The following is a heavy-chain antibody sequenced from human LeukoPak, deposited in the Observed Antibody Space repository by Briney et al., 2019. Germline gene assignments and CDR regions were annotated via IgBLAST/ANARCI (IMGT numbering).Heavy chain of an antibody. D-gene: IGHD5-24*01. J-gene: IGHJ4*02. Sequence: GESLKISCKGSGYSFTSYWIGWVRQMPGKGLEWMGSIYPGDSDTRYSPSFQGQGTISAYKSISTAYLQWSSLKASDTAMYYCARPSTVEMATITYFDYWGQGTLVPVSS. CDR2: IYPGDSDT. CDR1: GYSFTSYW. V-gene: IGHV5-51*01. CDR3: ARPSTVEMATITYFDY.